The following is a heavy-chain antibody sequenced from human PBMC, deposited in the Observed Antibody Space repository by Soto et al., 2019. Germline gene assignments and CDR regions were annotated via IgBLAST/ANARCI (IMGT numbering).Heavy chain of an antibody. CDR1: GYTFTRSG. V-gene: IGHV1-18*01. CDR2: ISTYNGDT. J-gene: IGHJ4*02. D-gene: IGHD3-22*01. CDR3: THRRPYVSSAFPILFDS. Sequence: ASVKVSCKASGYTFTRSGISWVRQAPGQGLEWMGWISTYNGDTNYAQTFQGRVTMTTDTSTSTVHMEVRSLRSDDTAVYYCTHRRPYVSSAFPILFDSWGQGTLVTVSS.